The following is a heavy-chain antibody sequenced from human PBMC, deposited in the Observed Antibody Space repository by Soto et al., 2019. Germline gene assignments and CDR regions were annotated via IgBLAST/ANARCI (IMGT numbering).Heavy chain of an antibody. V-gene: IGHV3-48*02. J-gene: IGHJ4*02. CDR1: GFSFSSSS. CDR3: AKDKGERSVDY. CDR2: IGHRTGAT. D-gene: IGHD3-16*01. Sequence: EVQLVESGGGLEQPGGSLRLSCAASGFSFSSSSMNWVRQAPGKGLEWISYIGHRTGATYYADSVRGRFSISRDNAKNSVYLQMNSLKDVDTAVYFCAKDKGERSVDYWGQGTLVTVSS.